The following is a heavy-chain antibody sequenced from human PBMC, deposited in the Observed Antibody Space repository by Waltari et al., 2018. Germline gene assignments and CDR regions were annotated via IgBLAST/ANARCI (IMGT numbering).Heavy chain of an antibody. J-gene: IGHJ4*01. D-gene: IGHD3-10*01. CDR2: ISFDGNNI. V-gene: IGHV3-30*01. Sequence: QVQLVESGGGVVQPGKSLTLSCEVSGISVSSYAMHWVRQAPGKGLEWVAVISFDGNNIYFADSVKGRFTINRDNSKNTLSLQMNSLTPEDTAIYYCARDGHSYFYGSWSDYWG. CDR1: GISVSSYA. CDR3: ARDGHSYFYGSWSDY.